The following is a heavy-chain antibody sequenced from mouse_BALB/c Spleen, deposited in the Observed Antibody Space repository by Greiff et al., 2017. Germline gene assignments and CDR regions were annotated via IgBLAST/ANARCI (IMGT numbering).Heavy chain of an antibody. V-gene: IGHV1-4*02. CDR3: ARPYGSSYDYAMDY. D-gene: IGHD1-1*01. CDR2: INPSSGYT. CDR1: GYTFTSYT. Sequence: LVESAAELARPGASVKMSCKASGYTFTSYTMHWVKQRPGQGLEWIGYINPSSGYTEYNQKFKDKTTLTADKSSSTAYMQLSSLTSEDSAVYYCARPYGSSYDYAMDYWGQGTSVTVSS. J-gene: IGHJ4*01.